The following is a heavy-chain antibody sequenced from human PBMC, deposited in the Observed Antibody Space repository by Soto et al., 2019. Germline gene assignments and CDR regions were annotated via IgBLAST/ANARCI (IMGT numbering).Heavy chain of an antibody. CDR3: ARVYGYYFDY. CDR2: IYYSGST. CDR1: GGAISSDY. V-gene: IGHV4-59*01. Sequence: SETLSLTCPVSGGAISSDYWSWIRQPPGKGLEWIGYIYYSGSTNYNPSLKSRVTISVDTSKNQFSLKLSSVTAADTAVYYCARVYGYYFDYWGQGTLVTVSS. J-gene: IGHJ4*02. D-gene: IGHD2-8*02.